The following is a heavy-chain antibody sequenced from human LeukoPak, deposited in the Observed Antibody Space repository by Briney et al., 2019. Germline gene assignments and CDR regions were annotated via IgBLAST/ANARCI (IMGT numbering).Heavy chain of an antibody. CDR1: GFTFSNYG. J-gene: IGHJ4*02. D-gene: IGHD3-16*02. CDR2: ISSDGRKI. Sequence: PGRSLRLSCAASGFTFSNYGMHWVRQVPGKGLEWVAVISSDGRKIYYADSVKGRFIISRDTSRNILFLQMNGLRTDDTAIYYCAKDKGNRYFDYWGQGTLVTISS. V-gene: IGHV3-30*18. CDR3: AKDKGNRYFDY.